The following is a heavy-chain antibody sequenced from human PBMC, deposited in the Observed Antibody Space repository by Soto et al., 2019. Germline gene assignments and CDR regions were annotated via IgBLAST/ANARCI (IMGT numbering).Heavy chain of an antibody. J-gene: IGHJ4*02. CDR1: GYTFTGYY. Sequence: VSVKVSCKASGYTFTGYYMHWVRQAPGQGLEWMGWINPNSGGTNYAQKFQGRVTMTRDTSISTAYMELSRLRSDDTAVYYCARDLSRTYYYDSSGTDPGYFWGQGTLVTVSS. V-gene: IGHV1-2*02. CDR2: INPNSGGT. CDR3: ARDLSRTYYYDSSGTDPGYF. D-gene: IGHD3-22*01.